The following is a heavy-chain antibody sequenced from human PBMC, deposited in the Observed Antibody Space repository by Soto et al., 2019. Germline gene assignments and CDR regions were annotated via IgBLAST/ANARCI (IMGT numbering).Heavy chain of an antibody. V-gene: IGHV1-69*02. J-gene: IGHJ6*02. D-gene: IGHD2-21*02. CDR3: AGAAVVTARYYYYYGMDV. CDR2: IIPILGIA. Sequence: QVQLVQSGAEVKKPGSSVKVSCKASGGTFSSYTISWVRQAPGQGLEWMGRIIPILGIANYAQKFQGRVTMTADKSTSTAYMELSSLRAEDTAVYYWAGAAVVTARYYYYYGMDVWGQGTTVTVSS. CDR1: GGTFSSYT.